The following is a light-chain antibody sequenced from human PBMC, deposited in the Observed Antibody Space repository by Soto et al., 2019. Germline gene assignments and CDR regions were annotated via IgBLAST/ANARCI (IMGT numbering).Light chain of an antibody. CDR1: SSNIGTNY. Sequence: QSVLTQPPSASGTPGQRVTISCSGSSSNIGTNYVYWYQQVPGTAPKLLIYSNNQRPSGVPDRFSGSKSGTSASLAIRGLRSEDEADHYCATWDDSLRGRVFGGGTKLTVL. CDR3: ATWDDSLRGRV. CDR2: SNN. J-gene: IGLJ3*02. V-gene: IGLV1-47*02.